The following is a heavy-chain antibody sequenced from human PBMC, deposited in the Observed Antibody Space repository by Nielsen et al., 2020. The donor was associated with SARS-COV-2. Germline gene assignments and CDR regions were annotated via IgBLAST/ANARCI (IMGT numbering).Heavy chain of an antibody. D-gene: IGHD6-6*01. CDR1: GFSFNNYG. CDR2: ISYEGSKQ. J-gene: IGHJ6*03. Sequence: GESLKISCAASGFSFNNYGMHWVRQAPGKGLEWVAYISYEGSKQYYADSVKGRFTISRDNAKNSLYLQMNSLRAEDTALYYCAKDMRPSARLFYYMDVWGKGTTVTVSS. CDR3: AKDMRPSARLFYYMDV. V-gene: IGHV3-30*18.